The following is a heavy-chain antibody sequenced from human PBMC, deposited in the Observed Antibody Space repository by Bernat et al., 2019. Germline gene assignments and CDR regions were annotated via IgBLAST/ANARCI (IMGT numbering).Heavy chain of an antibody. CDR1: GFTFSSFW. J-gene: IGHJ4*02. D-gene: IGHD2-2*02. CDR3: ARGYCSSTSCYTPYYFDY. V-gene: IGHV3-74*01. CDR2: INTDGSTT. Sequence: EVQLVESGGGLVQPGGSLRLSCAASGFTFSSFWMHWVRQAPGKGLVWVSLINTDGSTTTYADSVKGRFTISRDNANNTLHLQMNSLRADDTAVYYCARGYCSSTSCYTPYYFDYWGQGTLVTVSS.